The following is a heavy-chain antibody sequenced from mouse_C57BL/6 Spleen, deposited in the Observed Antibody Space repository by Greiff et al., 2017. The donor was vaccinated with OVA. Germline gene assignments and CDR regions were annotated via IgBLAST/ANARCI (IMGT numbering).Heavy chain of an antibody. D-gene: IGHD2-3*01. Sequence: VQLQQSGPELVKPGASVKISCKASGYTFTDYYMNWVKQSHGKSLEWIGDINPNNGGTSYNQKFKGKATLTVDKSSSTAYMELRSLTSEDSAVYNCAGRWRDGYYYFDYWGQGTTLTVSS. J-gene: IGHJ2*01. V-gene: IGHV1-26*01. CDR2: INPNNGGT. CDR3: AGRWRDGYYYFDY. CDR1: GYTFTDYY.